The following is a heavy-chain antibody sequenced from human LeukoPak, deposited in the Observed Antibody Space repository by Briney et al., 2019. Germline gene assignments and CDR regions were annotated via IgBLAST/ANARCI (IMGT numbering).Heavy chain of an antibody. CDR2: INRSGTNT. CDR3: ATSSDWRFDY. D-gene: IGHD6-19*01. CDR1: GFTFSDYY. V-gene: IGHV3-11*06. Sequence: KSGGSLRLSCAASGFTFSDYYMSWIRQAPGKGLEWLSNINRSGTNTNYADSVKGRFTISRDNAKNSLYLQMNSLRAEDTAVYYCATSSDWRFDYWGQGTLDTVSS. J-gene: IGHJ4*02.